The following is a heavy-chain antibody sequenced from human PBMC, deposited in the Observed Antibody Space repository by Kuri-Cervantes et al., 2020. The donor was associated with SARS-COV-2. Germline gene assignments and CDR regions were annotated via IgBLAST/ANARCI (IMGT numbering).Heavy chain of an antibody. D-gene: IGHD3-10*01. Sequence: LSLTCAAPGFTFSNAWMSWVRQAPGKGLEWVGRIKSKTDGGTTDYAAPVKGRFTISRDDSKITLYLQMNSQKTEDTAVYYCTRVVRGVIWGHYYYCYMDVWGKGTTVTDSS. CDR2: IKSKTDGGTT. J-gene: IGHJ6*03. CDR3: TRVVRGVIWGHYYYCYMDV. V-gene: IGHV3-15*01. CDR1: GFTFSNAW.